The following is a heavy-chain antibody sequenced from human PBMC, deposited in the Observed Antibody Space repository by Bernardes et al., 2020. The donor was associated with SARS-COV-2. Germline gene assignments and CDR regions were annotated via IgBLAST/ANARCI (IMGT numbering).Heavy chain of an antibody. CDR1: GGSISSGGYY. D-gene: IGHD2-21*02. CDR2: IYYSGST. Sequence: SETLSLTCTVSGGSISSGGYYWSWIRQHPGKGLEWIGYIYYSGSTYYNPSLKSRVTISVDTSKNQFSLKLSSVTAADTAVYYCARVSYCGGDCYSGDAFDIWGQGTMVTVSS. CDR3: ARVSYCGGDCYSGDAFDI. V-gene: IGHV4-31*03. J-gene: IGHJ3*02.